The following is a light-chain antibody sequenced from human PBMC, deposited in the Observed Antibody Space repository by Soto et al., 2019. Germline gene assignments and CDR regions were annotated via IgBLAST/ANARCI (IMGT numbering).Light chain of an antibody. J-gene: IGKJ1*01. CDR2: KVS. CDR3: LQGTNWPRT. V-gene: IGKV2-30*01. CDR1: QSLVYSDGNTY. Sequence: DVVMTQSPLSLPVTLGQPASISCRSSQSLVYSDGNTYLNWFQQRPGQSARRLIYKVSNRDSGVPDRFSGSGSSTDFTLKISRVEAEDVGVYYCLQGTNWPRTFGQGTKVEIK.